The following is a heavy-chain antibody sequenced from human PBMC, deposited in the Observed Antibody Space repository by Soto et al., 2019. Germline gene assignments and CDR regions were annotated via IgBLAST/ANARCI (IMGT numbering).Heavy chain of an antibody. D-gene: IGHD2-15*01. V-gene: IGHV4-34*01. CDR1: GGSFSGYY. Sequence: SETLSLTCAVYGGSFSGYYWSWIRQPPGKGLEWIGEINHSGSTNYNPSLKSRVTISVDTSKNQFSLKLSSVTAADTAVYYCAREEVVAATLGWFDPWGLGTLVTVSS. J-gene: IGHJ5*02. CDR2: INHSGST. CDR3: AREEVVAATLGWFDP.